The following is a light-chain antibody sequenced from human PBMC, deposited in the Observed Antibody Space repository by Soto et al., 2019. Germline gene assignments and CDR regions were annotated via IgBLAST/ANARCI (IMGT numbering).Light chain of an antibody. CDR2: GAS. CDR3: QQYGSSPRT. CDR1: QSVSSSY. Sequence: TQSPSTLSLSPGERATLSCRASQSVSSSYLAWYQQKPGQAPRLLIYGASSRATGIPDRFSGSGSGTDFTLTISRLEPEDFAVYYCQQYGSSPRTFGQGTKVDIK. V-gene: IGKV3-20*01. J-gene: IGKJ1*01.